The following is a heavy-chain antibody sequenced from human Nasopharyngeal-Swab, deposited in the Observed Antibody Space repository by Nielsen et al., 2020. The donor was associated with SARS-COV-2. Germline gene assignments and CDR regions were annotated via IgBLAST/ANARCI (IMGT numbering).Heavy chain of an antibody. J-gene: IGHJ6*03. V-gene: IGHV3-30*18. CDR1: GFTFSSYG. CDR3: AKDSVTTSYYYYMDV. Sequence: GESLKISCAASGFTFSSYGMHWVRPAPGKGLEWVAVISYDGTYKKYADSVKGRFTISRDKSKNTLYLQINSLRGEDTAVYYCAKDSVTTSYYYYMDVWGKGTTVTVSS. D-gene: IGHD4-11*01. CDR2: ISYDGTYK.